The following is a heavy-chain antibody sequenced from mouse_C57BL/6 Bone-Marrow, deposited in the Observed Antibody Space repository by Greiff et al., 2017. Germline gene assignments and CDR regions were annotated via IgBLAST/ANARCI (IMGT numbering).Heavy chain of an antibody. CDR3: ARGVRQYYYAMDY. Sequence: QVQLQQSGAELARPGASVKLSCKASGYTFTSYGISWVKQRPGQGLEWIGEIYPRSGNTYYNEKFKGKDTLTAAKSSSTAYMELRSLTSEDSAVYFGARGVRQYYYAMDYGGQGTSVTVSS. V-gene: IGHV1-81*01. CDR2: IYPRSGNT. J-gene: IGHJ4*01. CDR1: GYTFTSYG. D-gene: IGHD2-14*01.